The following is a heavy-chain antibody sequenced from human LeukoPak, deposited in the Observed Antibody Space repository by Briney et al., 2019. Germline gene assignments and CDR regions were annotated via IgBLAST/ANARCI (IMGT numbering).Heavy chain of an antibody. J-gene: IGHJ3*02. D-gene: IGHD3-10*01. Sequence: PGGSLRLSCAASGFTVSSDYVSWVRQAPGKGLEWVSVIYSGGTTHYADSVKGRFTISRDNSKNTLYLQMNSLRAEDTAVYYCARGPYGSSGTPDAFDIWGQGTMVTVSS. CDR3: ARGPYGSSGTPDAFDI. V-gene: IGHV3-66*01. CDR1: GFTVSSDY. CDR2: IYSGGTT.